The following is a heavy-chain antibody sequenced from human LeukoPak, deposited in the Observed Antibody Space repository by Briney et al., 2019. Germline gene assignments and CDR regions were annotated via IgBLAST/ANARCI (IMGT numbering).Heavy chain of an antibody. Sequence: GGSLRLSCAASGFTFTNYWMHWVRQAPGMGLVWVSRLPPDELGIIYADSVKGRFTVSRDNAKNTVYLQMNNLRVDDTAMYYCARDLWDYFGSGTYYYYAMDVWGQGTTVTVSS. CDR3: ARDLWDYFGSGTYYYYAMDV. CDR1: GFTFTNYW. V-gene: IGHV3-74*01. CDR2: LPPDELGI. D-gene: IGHD3-10*01. J-gene: IGHJ6*02.